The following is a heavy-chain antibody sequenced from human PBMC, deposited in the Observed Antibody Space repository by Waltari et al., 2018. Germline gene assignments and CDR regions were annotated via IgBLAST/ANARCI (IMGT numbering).Heavy chain of an antibody. J-gene: IGHJ3*02. CDR3: ARDWVPGYDFWSGYYRAFDI. V-gene: IGHV4-59*11. CDR1: GGSISSHY. Sequence: QVQLQESGPGLVKPSETLSLTCTVSGGSISSHYWSWIRQPPGKGLEWIGYIYYSGSTNHNPSLKSRVTISVDTSKNQFSLRLSSVTAADTAVYYCARDWVPGYDFWSGYYRAFDIWGQGTMVTVSS. D-gene: IGHD3-3*01. CDR2: IYYSGST.